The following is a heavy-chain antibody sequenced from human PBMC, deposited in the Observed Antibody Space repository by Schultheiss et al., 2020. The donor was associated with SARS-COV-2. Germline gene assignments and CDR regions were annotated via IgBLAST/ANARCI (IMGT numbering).Heavy chain of an antibody. V-gene: IGHV3-49*04. D-gene: IGHD3-22*01. Sequence: GGSLRLSCTASGFTFGDYAMSWVRQAPGKGLEWVGFIRSKAYGGTTEYAASVKGRFTISRDDSKSIAYLQMNSLRAEDTAVYYCARTYYYDSSGYYGIQHWGQGTLVTVSS. J-gene: IGHJ1*01. CDR2: IRSKAYGGTT. CDR3: ARTYYYDSSGYYGIQH. CDR1: GFTFGDYA.